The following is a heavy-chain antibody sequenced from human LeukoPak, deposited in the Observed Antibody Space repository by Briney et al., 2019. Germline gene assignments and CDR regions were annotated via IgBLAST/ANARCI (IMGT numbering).Heavy chain of an antibody. CDR3: ANIGYCSAGGCYSAKDY. CDR1: DFIFSSYS. D-gene: IGHD2-15*01. Sequence: GGSLRLSCAASDFIFSSYSMNWVRQAPGKGLDWVSYISSSSSIIYYADSVKGRFTISRDNSKNTLYLQMNSLRAEDTAIYYCANIGYCSAGGCYSAKDYWGQGTLVTVSS. CDR2: ISSSSSII. J-gene: IGHJ4*02. V-gene: IGHV3-48*01.